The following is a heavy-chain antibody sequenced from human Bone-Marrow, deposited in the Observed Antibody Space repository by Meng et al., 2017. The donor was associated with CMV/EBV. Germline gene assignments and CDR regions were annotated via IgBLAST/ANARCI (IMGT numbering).Heavy chain of an antibody. V-gene: IGHV3-23*03. CDR2: IYSGGSNA. CDR1: GFTFSSYA. D-gene: IGHD2-2*03. CDR3: AKIGSPSGMDV. Sequence: SCAASGFTFSSYAMSWVRQAPGKGLEWVSVIYSGGSNAYYADSVKGRFTISRDNSKNTLYLQMNSLRAEDTAVYYCAKIGSPSGMDVWGQGTTVTVSS. J-gene: IGHJ6*02.